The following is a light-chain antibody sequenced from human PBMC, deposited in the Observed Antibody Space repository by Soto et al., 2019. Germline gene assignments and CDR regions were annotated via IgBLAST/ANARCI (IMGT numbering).Light chain of an antibody. CDR2: AAS. V-gene: IGKV1-39*01. J-gene: IGKJ1*01. Sequence: DIQMTQSPSSLAASVGDRVTITCRASQSISSYLNWYQQKPGKAPKLLIYAASSLQSGVPSRFSGSGSGTDFTLTISSLQPDDFATYYCQQYNSYWTFGQGTKVDNK. CDR3: QQYNSYWT. CDR1: QSISSY.